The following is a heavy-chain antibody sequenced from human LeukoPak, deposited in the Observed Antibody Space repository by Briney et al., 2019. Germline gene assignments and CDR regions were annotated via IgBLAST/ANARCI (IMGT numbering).Heavy chain of an antibody. V-gene: IGHV3-30-3*01. J-gene: IGHJ4*02. CDR2: ISYDGSNK. CDR1: GFTFSSYA. D-gene: IGHD6-6*01. CDR3: ARGESIAARPAWFDY. Sequence: GGSLRLSCAASGFTFSSYAMHWVRQAPGKGLEWVAVISYDGSNKYYADSVKGRFTISRDNSKNTLYLQMNSLRAEDTAVYYCARGESIAARPAWFDYWGQGTLVTVSS.